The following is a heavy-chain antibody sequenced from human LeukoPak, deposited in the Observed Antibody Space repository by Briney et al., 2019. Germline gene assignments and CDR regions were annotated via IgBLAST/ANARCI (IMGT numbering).Heavy chain of an antibody. CDR2: ISSGGDYK. Sequence: GGSLRLSCAASGFTFSSFSMNWVRQAPGKGLEWVSSISSGGDYKHYADSVKGRFTISRDNAKNSLYLQMNSLRAEDTAVYYCARLPEAFDIWGQGTMVTVSS. CDR3: ARLPEAFDI. CDR1: GFTFSSFS. J-gene: IGHJ3*02. V-gene: IGHV3-21*01.